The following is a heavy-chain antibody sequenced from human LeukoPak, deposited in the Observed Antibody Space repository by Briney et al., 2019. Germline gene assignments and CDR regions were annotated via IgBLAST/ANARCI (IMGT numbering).Heavy chain of an antibody. J-gene: IGHJ4*02. Sequence: GALLLPSCAASGFTVSSNYICLLRHAAGELLEWVSLIYSGGTTYTAATVKGRFTISRDNSKNTLYLQMNSLRAEDTAVYYCARGGNYCWDYWGQGTLVTVSS. CDR2: IYSGGTT. CDR1: GFTVSSNY. CDR3: ARGGNYCWDY. D-gene: IGHD1-26*01. V-gene: IGHV3-53*01.